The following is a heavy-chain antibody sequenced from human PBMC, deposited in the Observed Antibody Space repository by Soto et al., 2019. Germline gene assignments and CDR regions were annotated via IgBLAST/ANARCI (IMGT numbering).Heavy chain of an antibody. CDR1: GFTFSNAW. J-gene: IGHJ6*02. Sequence: GGSLRLSCAASGFTFSNAWMNWVRQAPGKGLEWVGRIKSKTDGGTTDYAAPVKGRFTISRDDSKNTLYLQMNSLKTDDTAVYYCTTQAYDILTGYYRSGYYYYGMDVWGQGTTVTVSS. CDR2: IKSKTDGGTT. V-gene: IGHV3-15*07. D-gene: IGHD3-9*01. CDR3: TTQAYDILTGYYRSGYYYYGMDV.